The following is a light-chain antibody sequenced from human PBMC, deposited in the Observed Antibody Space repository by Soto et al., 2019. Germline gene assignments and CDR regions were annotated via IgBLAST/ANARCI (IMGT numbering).Light chain of an antibody. CDR1: QSVGSN. Sequence: EIVMTQSPATLSVSPGERATLSCRASQSVGSNLAWYQQKPGQAPRLLMYCASTRATGVPARFSGSGSGAEFTPTISSQQSEDFAVYYCQQYNNRPPWTFGQGTKVEIE. CDR2: CAS. V-gene: IGKV3-15*01. J-gene: IGKJ1*01. CDR3: QQYNNRPPWT.